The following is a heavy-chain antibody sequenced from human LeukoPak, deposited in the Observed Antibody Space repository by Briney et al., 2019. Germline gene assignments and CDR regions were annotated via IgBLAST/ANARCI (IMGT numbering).Heavy chain of an antibody. D-gene: IGHD2-15*01. CDR3: ARGLGFCSGGDCHFDY. J-gene: IGHJ4*02. CDR1: GYTFTTYA. CDR2: INTNTWTP. V-gene: IGHV7-4-1*02. Sequence: ASVKVSCKASGYTFTTYAINWVRQAPGQGLEWTGWINTNTWTPTYAQGFTGRFVFSLDTSVSTAYLHISSLKAEDTAIYYCARGLGFCSGGDCHFDYWGQGTLVTVSS.